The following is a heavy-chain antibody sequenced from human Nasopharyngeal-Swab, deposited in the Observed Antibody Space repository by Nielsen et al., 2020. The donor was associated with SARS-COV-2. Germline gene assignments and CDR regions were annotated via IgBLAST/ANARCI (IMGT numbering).Heavy chain of an antibody. CDR2: ISSSSSYI. CDR3: ARDHDYGDYEVPAKPFDY. D-gene: IGHD4-17*01. CDR1: GFTFSSYS. J-gene: IGHJ4*02. Sequence: GESLKISCAASGFTFSSYSMNWVHQAPGKGLEWVSSISSSSSYIYYADSVKGRFTISRDNAKNSLYLQMNSLRAEDTAVYYCARDHDYGDYEVPAKPFDYWGQGTLVTVSS. V-gene: IGHV3-21*01.